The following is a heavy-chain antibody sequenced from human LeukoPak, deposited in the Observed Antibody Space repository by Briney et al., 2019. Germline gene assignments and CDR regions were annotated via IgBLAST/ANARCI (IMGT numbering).Heavy chain of an antibody. D-gene: IGHD3-10*01. CDR1: GYTLTELS. CDR3: ATSPWRARGYFDY. V-gene: IGHV1-24*01. J-gene: IGHJ4*02. CDR2: FDPEDGET. Sequence: GASVKVSFKVSGYTLTELSMHWVRQAPGKGLEWMGGFDPEDGETIYAQKFQGRVTMTEDTSTDTAYMELSSLRSEDTAVYYCATSPWRARGYFDYWGQGTLVTVSS.